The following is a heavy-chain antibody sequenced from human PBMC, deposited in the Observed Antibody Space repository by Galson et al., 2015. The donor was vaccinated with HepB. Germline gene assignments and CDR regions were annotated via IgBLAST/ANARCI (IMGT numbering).Heavy chain of an antibody. J-gene: IGHJ4*02. CDR3: ARASMVRGVIIFDY. D-gene: IGHD3-10*01. CDR2: IDWDDDK. V-gene: IGHV2-70*01. Sequence: ALVKPTQTLTLTCTFSGFSLSSNGICMTWIRQPPGQPPGKALEWLALIDWDDDKYYSTSLKTRLTISKDTSKNQVVLTMTNMDPVDTATYYCARASMVRGVIIFDYWGQGTLVTVSS. CDR1: GFSLSSNGIC.